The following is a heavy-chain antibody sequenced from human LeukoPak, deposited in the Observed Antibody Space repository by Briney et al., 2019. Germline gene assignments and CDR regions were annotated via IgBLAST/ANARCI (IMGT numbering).Heavy chain of an antibody. D-gene: IGHD3-22*01. CDR1: GGSISSKNW. V-gene: IGHV4-4*02. Sequence: SGTLSLTCAVSGGSISSKNWWSWVRQPPGKGLEWIGEIHHSGSTNYNPSLKSRVTISIDQSKKQFSLRLSSVTAADTAVYYCARYDSSGRTFDYWGQGTLVTVSS. CDR2: IHHSGST. J-gene: IGHJ4*02. CDR3: ARYDSSGRTFDY.